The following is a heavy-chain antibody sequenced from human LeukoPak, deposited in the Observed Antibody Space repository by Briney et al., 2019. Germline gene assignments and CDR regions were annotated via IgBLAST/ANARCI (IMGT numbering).Heavy chain of an antibody. Sequence: ASVKVSCKASGYTFTSSGISWVRQAPGQGLEWVGWISAYNGNTNYAQKLQGRVTMTTDTSTSTAYMELRSLRSDDTAVYYCARDLRSGRYRGGVVDYWGQGTLITVSS. V-gene: IGHV1-18*01. J-gene: IGHJ4*02. D-gene: IGHD6-19*01. CDR2: ISAYNGNT. CDR3: ARDLRSGRYRGGVVDY. CDR1: GYTFTSSG.